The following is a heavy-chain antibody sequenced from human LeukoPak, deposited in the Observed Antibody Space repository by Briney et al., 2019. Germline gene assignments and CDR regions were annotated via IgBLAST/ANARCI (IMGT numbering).Heavy chain of an antibody. J-gene: IGHJ4*02. V-gene: IGHV4-59*12. D-gene: IGHD5-12*01. Sequence: SETLSPTCTVSGGSIRSYYWSWIRQPPGKGLEWVGYIYDSGSTSYNPSLKSRVTISVDTSKNQFSLKLSSVTAADTAVYYCARSGSGYLRYYFDYWGQGTLVTVSS. CDR2: IYDSGST. CDR3: ARSGSGYLRYYFDY. CDR1: GGSIRSYY.